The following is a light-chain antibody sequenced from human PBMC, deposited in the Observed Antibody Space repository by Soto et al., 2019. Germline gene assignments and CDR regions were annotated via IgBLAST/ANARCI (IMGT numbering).Light chain of an antibody. V-gene: IGLV2-11*01. J-gene: IGLJ2*01. Sequence: QSALTQPRSVSGSPGQSVTISCTGTSSDVGGYNYVSWYQQHPGKAPKLMIYDVAKRPSGVPDRFSASKSGNTASLTISGLQAEDEADYYCSSYTGSYTLVFGEGTQLTVL. CDR3: SSYTGSYTLV. CDR1: SSDVGGYNY. CDR2: DVA.